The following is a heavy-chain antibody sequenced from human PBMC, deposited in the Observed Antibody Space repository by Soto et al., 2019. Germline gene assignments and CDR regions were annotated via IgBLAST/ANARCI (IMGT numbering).Heavy chain of an antibody. J-gene: IGHJ5*02. V-gene: IGHV1-8*01. CDR2: MNPNSGNT. CDR1: GYTFTCYD. D-gene: IGHD1-7*01. Sequence: QVQLVQSGAEVKKPGASVKVSCKASGYTFTCYDINWVRQATGQGLEWMGWMNPNSGNTGYAQKIQARVTMTRNTSIGTAYVELSSLRSEDTAVYYCASSLTRRWKLRRVDDCFDPWGQGTLGTVSS. CDR3: ASSLTRRWKLRRVDDCFDP.